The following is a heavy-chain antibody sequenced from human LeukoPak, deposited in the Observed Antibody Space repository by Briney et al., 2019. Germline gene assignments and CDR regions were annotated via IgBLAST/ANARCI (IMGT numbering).Heavy chain of an antibody. J-gene: IGHJ4*02. D-gene: IGHD5-24*01. CDR3: ARKEMATRGGGDY. CDR1: GGTFSSYA. Sequence: ASVTVSCKASGGTFSSYAISWVRQAPGQGLEWMGWMNPNSGNTGYAQKFQGRVTMTRNTSISTAYMELSSLRSEDTAVYYCARKEMATRGGGDYWGQGTLVTVSS. V-gene: IGHV1-8*02. CDR2: MNPNSGNT.